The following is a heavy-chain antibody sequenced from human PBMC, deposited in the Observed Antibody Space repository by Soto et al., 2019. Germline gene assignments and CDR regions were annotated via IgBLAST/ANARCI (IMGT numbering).Heavy chain of an antibody. J-gene: IGHJ3*02. V-gene: IGHV3-13*01. D-gene: IGHD3-10*01. CDR1: GFTFSSYD. CDR3: ARDSKAGAFDI. Sequence: GGSLRLSFAASGFTFSSYDMHWVRQATGKGLEWVSAIGTAGDTYYPGSVKARFTISRENAKNSLYLQMNSLRAGDTAVYYCARDSKAGAFDIWGQGTMVTVSS. CDR2: IGTAGDT.